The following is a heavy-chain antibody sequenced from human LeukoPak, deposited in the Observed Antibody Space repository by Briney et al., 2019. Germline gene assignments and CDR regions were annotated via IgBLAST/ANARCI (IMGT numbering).Heavy chain of an antibody. Sequence: GGSLRLSCAASGFTFSSYEMNWVRQAPGKGLEWVLYISSSGSTIYYADSVKGRFTISRDNAKNSLYLQMNSLRAEDTAVYYCARARRYYYDSSGYYYYYYMDVWGKGTTVTVSS. V-gene: IGHV3-48*03. CDR3: ARARRYYYDSSGYYYYYYMDV. J-gene: IGHJ6*03. D-gene: IGHD3-22*01. CDR2: ISSSGSTI. CDR1: GFTFSSYE.